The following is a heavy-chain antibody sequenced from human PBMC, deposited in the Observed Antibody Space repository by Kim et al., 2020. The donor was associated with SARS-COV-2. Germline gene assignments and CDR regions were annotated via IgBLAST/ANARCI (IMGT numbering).Heavy chain of an antibody. CDR3: ARGVRLEYSSSSGGPIDY. V-gene: IGHV4-61*02. CDR1: GGSFSSSSYY. J-gene: IGHJ4*02. D-gene: IGHD6-6*01. CDR2: IYSSWTI. Sequence: SETLSLTCTVSGGSFSSSSYYWNWIRQPAGKGLEWIGRIYSSWTINYNPSLKSRVTISIDTSKNQFSLQLNSVTAADTAVYYCARGVRLEYSSSSGGPIDYWGQGTLLSVSS.